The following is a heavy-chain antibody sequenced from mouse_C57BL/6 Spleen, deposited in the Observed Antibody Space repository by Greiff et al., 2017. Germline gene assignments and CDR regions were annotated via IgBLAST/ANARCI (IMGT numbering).Heavy chain of an antibody. CDR1: GFNIKDAY. V-gene: IGHV14-4*01. J-gene: IGHJ3*01. D-gene: IGHD1-1*01. CDR3: TTYGSRFAY. Sequence: EVQLQQSVAELVRPGASVKLSCTASGFNIKDAYMHWVKQRPEQGLEWIGWIDPENGDTEYASKFQGKATITADTSSNTAYLQLSSLTSEDTAVYYCTTYGSRFAYWGQGTLVTVSA. CDR2: IDPENGDT.